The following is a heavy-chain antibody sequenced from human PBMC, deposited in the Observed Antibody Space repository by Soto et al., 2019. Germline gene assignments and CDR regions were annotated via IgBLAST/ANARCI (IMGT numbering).Heavy chain of an antibody. V-gene: IGHV1-2*04. Sequence: QGLEWMGWINPNSGGTNYAQKSQGWVTMTRDMSISTAYMELSRLRSDDTAVYYCARADIVVVPAAMRSDAFDIWGQGTMVTVSS. J-gene: IGHJ3*02. CDR3: ARADIVVVPAAMRSDAFDI. D-gene: IGHD2-2*01. CDR2: INPNSGGT.